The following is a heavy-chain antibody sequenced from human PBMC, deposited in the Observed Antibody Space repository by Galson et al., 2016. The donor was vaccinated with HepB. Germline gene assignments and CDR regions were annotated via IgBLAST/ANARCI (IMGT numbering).Heavy chain of an antibody. J-gene: IGHJ3*02. V-gene: IGHV3-23*01. D-gene: IGHD6-19*01. Sequence: SLRLSCAASRFILSSSAMNWVRQAPGKGLEWVSTISGSGSSAYYADSVGGRFTISRDNSKNTLYLQMSSLRAEDTAIYYCAKSRSGWLGDPNDSFDIWGQGTMVTVSS. CDR2: ISGSGSSA. CDR1: RFILSSSA. CDR3: AKSRSGWLGDPNDSFDI.